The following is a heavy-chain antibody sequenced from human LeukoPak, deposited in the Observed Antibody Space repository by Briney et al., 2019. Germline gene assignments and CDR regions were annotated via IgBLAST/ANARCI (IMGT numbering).Heavy chain of an antibody. D-gene: IGHD2-2*01. CDR2: IKQDGSEK. Sequence: PGGSLRLSCAASGFTFTSYWMSWVRQAPGKGPEWVANIKQDGSEKYYVDSVKGRFTISRDNAKNSVYLQMSSLRAEDTAVYYCARSPDYQFDYWGQGTLATVSS. CDR1: GFTFTSYW. J-gene: IGHJ4*02. CDR3: ARSPDYQFDY. V-gene: IGHV3-7*01.